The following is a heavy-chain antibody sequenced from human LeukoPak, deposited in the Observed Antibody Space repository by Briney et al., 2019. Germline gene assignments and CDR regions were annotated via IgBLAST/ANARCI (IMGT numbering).Heavy chain of an antibody. Sequence: SETLSLTCTVSGGSISTGGYYWTWIRQHPGKGLEWIGYISYRGSTSYNPSLKSRVTISVDRSKNQFSLKLSSVTAADTAVYYCARCGDCLDYWGQGTLVTVSS. V-gene: IGHV4-31*03. J-gene: IGHJ4*02. D-gene: IGHD2-21*01. CDR2: ISYRGST. CDR1: GGSISTGGYY. CDR3: ARCGDCLDY.